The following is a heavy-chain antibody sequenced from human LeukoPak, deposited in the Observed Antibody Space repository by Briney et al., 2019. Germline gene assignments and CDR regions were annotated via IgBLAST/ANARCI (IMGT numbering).Heavy chain of an antibody. Sequence: SETLSLTCAVYGGSFSTYYWSWIRQPPGMGLEWIGEVNHNENTNYNPSLKSRVTISVDTSKNQFSLKLSSVTAADTAVYYCALGGDFDYWGQGTLVTVSS. CDR1: GGSFSTYY. V-gene: IGHV4-34*01. CDR3: ALGGDFDY. D-gene: IGHD3-16*01. CDR2: VNHNENT. J-gene: IGHJ4*02.